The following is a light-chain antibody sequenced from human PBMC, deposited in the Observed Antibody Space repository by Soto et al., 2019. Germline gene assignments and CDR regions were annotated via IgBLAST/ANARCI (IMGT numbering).Light chain of an antibody. CDR2: DVS. J-gene: IGLJ2*01. V-gene: IGLV2-8*01. Sequence: QSVLTQPPSASGSLGQSVTISCTGTSSDVGGYNYVSWYQQHPGKAPKLMIYDVSKRPSGVPDRFSGSKSGNTASLTVSGLQAEDAADYYCRSYAGSNNLGVFGGGTKLTVL. CDR1: SSDVGGYNY. CDR3: RSYAGSNNLGV.